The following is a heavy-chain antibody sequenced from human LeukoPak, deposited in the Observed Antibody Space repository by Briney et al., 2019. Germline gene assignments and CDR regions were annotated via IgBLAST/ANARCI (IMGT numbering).Heavy chain of an antibody. CDR1: GYTFTDYY. Sequence: ASVKVSCKTSGYTFTDYYIHWVRQAPGQGLEWVGWIDPKTGGTDYAQRFQGRGTVTRDTSISTAYMELTRLRSDDTAVFYCARRISPDYWGQGTLVTVSS. CDR3: ARRISPDY. J-gene: IGHJ4*02. CDR2: IDPKTGGT. V-gene: IGHV1-2*02.